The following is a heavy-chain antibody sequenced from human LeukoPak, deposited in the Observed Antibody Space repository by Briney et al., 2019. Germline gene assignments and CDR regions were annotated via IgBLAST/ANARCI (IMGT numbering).Heavy chain of an antibody. CDR2: IYYSGST. D-gene: IGHD4-11*01. Sequence: PSETLSLTCTVSGGSISSYYWSWIRQPPGKGLEWIGYIYYSGSTNYNPSLKSRDTISVDTSKNQFSLKLSSVTAADTAVYYCARERRQYYFDYWGQGTLVTVSS. V-gene: IGHV4-59*01. J-gene: IGHJ4*02. CDR3: ARERRQYYFDY. CDR1: GGSISSYY.